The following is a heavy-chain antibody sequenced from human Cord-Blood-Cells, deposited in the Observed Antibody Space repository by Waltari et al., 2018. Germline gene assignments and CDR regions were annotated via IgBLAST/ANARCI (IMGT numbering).Heavy chain of an antibody. V-gene: IGHV1-24*01. CDR1: GYTLPALT. Sequence: QVQLVQSGAEVTKPGASVKVSCKVSGYTLPALTIHWVRRALGKGLEWMGGFDPEDGETIYAQKFQGRVTMTEDTSTDTAYMELSSLRSEDTAVYYCAGRNYDFCSGYRWFDPWGQGTLVTVSS. J-gene: IGHJ5*02. CDR2: FDPEDGET. D-gene: IGHD3-3*01. CDR3: AGRNYDFCSGYRWFDP.